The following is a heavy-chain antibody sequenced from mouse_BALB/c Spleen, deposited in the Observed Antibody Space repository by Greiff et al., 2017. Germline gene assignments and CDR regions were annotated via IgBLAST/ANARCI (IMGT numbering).Heavy chain of an antibody. D-gene: IGHD2-4*01. CDR3: ARLGIYDYDYAMDY. J-gene: IGHJ4*01. V-gene: IGHV3-8*02. CDR1: GDSITSGY. Sequence: EVMLVESGPSLVKPSQTLSLTCSVTGDSITSGYWNWIRKFPGNKLEYMGYISYSGSTYYNPSLKSRISITRDTSKNQYYLQLNSVTTEDTATYYCARLGIYDYDYAMDYWGQGTSVTVSS. CDR2: ISYSGST.